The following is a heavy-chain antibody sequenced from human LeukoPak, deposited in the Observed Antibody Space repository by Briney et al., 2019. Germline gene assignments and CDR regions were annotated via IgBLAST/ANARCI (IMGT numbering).Heavy chain of an antibody. CDR1: GFTFSSYC. CDR3: ARESATGRSLSHLDY. D-gene: IGHD1-26*01. J-gene: IGHJ4*01. V-gene: IGHV3-23*01. CDR2: ISGSGGST. Sequence: GGSLRLSCAASGFTFSSYCMSWVRQAPGKGLEWVSSISGSGGSTYYADSVKGRFTISRDNSKNTLYLQMNSLRAEDTALYYCARESATGRSLSHLDYWGHGKLVTVSS.